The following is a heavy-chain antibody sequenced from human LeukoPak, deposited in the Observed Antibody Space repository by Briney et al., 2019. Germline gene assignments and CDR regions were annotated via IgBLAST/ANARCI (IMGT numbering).Heavy chain of an antibody. CDR3: ARGQGYGGREPYHFDY. CDR2: ISSNGGST. V-gene: IGHV3-64*01. D-gene: IGHD3-16*01. Sequence: GGSLRLSCAASGFTFSSYAMHWVRQAPGKGLEYVSAISSNGGSTYYANSVRGRFTISRDNSKNTLYLQMGSLRAEDMAVYYCARGQGYGGREPYHFDYWGQGTLVTVSS. J-gene: IGHJ4*02. CDR1: GFTFSSYA.